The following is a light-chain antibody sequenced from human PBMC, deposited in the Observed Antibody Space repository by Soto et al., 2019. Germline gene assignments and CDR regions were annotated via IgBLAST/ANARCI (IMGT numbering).Light chain of an antibody. J-gene: IGKJ2*01. CDR1: QSISSY. V-gene: IGKV1-39*01. CDR2: AAS. Sequence: DLQMTQSPSSLSASVGDRVTITCRASQSISSYLNWYQQKPGKAPKVLIYAASSLQSGVPSRFGGSVSGTDFTLTISSLQPEDSATYFCQQSYSTPYTFGQGTKVEIK. CDR3: QQSYSTPYT.